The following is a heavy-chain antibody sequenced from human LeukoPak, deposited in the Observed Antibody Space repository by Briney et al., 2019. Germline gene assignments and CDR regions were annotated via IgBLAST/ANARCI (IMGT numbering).Heavy chain of an antibody. J-gene: IGHJ4*02. CDR3: ARSYTPRSFDY. CDR1: GFTVSSHY. V-gene: IGHV3-66*01. CDR2: IYSGGST. Sequence: GGSLRLSCAASGFTVSSHYMSGVRQAPGKGLEGVSIIYSGGSTYSADSVKGRFTISRDNSKNTLYLQMKSLRGEDTAVYYCARSYTPRSFDYWGQGTLVTVSS. D-gene: IGHD2-2*02.